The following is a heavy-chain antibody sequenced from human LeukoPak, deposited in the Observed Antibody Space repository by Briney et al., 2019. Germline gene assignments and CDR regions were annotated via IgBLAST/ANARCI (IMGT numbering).Heavy chain of an antibody. CDR2: INPKSGGT. CDR1: GLTFTGHY. CDR3: ARDGMLIGVAPGWFDP. D-gene: IGHD3-3*01. V-gene: IGHV1-2*02. Sequence: ASVKVSCKASGLTFTGHYIHWVRRAPGQGLEWMGWINPKSGGTNYAQKFQGRVTMTRDASISTAYMELNRLTSDDTAVYYCARDGMLIGVAPGWFDPWGQGTLVTVSS. J-gene: IGHJ5*02.